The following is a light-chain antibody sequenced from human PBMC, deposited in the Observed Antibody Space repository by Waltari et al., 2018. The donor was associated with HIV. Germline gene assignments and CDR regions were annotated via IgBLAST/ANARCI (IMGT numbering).Light chain of an antibody. J-gene: IGKJ3*01. Sequence: DIQLTQSPSFLSASVGDRVTITCRASQVISSYLAWYQQKPGKAPKLLSYSASTLQSGVPSRLSSRGSATEFTLTISILQPEDFATYYCQQIVSYPSPFTFGPGTKVDFK. CDR2: SAS. V-gene: IGKV1-9*01. CDR3: QQIVSYPSPFT. CDR1: QVISSY.